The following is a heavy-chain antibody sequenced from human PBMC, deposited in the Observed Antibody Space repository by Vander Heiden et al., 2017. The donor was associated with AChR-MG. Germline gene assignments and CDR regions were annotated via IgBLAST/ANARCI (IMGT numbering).Heavy chain of an antibody. CDR1: GFTFSSYS. D-gene: IGHD7-27*01. CDR3: AREGVLGY. CDR2: ISSSSSYI. J-gene: IGHJ4*02. Sequence: EVQLVESGGGLVKPGGFLRLSCPASGFTFSSYSMNWVRQAPGKGLEWVSSISSSSSYIYYADSVKGRFTISRDNAKNALYLQMNSLRAEDTAVYYCAREGVLGYWGQGTLVTVSS. V-gene: IGHV3-21*01.